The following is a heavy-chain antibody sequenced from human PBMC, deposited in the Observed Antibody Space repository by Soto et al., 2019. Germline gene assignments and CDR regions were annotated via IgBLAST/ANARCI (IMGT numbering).Heavy chain of an antibody. J-gene: IGHJ6*02. D-gene: IGHD3-10*01. Sequence: LRLSCAASGFTFSSYEMNWVRQAPGKGLEWVSYISSSGSTIYYADSVKGRFTISRDNAKNSLYLQMNSLRAEDTAVYYCARDRVVLWFGELLYPHGMDVWGQGTTVTVSS. CDR1: GFTFSSYE. CDR2: ISSSGSTI. CDR3: ARDRVVLWFGELLYPHGMDV. V-gene: IGHV3-48*03.